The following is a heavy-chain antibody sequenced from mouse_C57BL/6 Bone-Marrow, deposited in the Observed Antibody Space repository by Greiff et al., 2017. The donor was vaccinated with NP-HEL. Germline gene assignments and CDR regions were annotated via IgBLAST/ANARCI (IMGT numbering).Heavy chain of an antibody. Sequence: QVHVKQPGTELVKPGASVKLSCKASGYTFTSYWMHWVKQRPGQGLEWIGNINPSNGGTNYNEQFKSKATLTVDKSSSTAYMQLSSLTSEDSAVYYCARSEDLTGTVDYWGQGTTLTVAS. CDR2: INPSNGGT. CDR1: GYTFTSYW. CDR3: ARSEDLTGTVDY. J-gene: IGHJ2*01. V-gene: IGHV1-53*01. D-gene: IGHD4-1*01.